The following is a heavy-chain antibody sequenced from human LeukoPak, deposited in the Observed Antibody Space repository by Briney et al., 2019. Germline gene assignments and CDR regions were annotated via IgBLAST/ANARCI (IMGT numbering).Heavy chain of an antibody. CDR3: ARDHYDHYGDYVFDY. Sequence: SETLSLTCSVSGGSISSYYWNWFRQPAGKGLEWIGRIYTTGITNYNPSLKSRVTMSVDTSKNQFSLRLTSVTAADTAVYYCARDHYDHYGDYVFDYWGQGTLVTVSS. J-gene: IGHJ4*02. V-gene: IGHV4-4*07. CDR2: IYTTGIT. CDR1: GGSISSYY. D-gene: IGHD4-17*01.